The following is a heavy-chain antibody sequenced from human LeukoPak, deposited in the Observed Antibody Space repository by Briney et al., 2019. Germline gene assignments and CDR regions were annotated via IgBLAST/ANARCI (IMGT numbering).Heavy chain of an antibody. Sequence: PGGSLRLSCTASGFTFSSNAMSWVRQTPGKGLEWLAAISGGSATIDYAEFVKGRFSISRVNSQNTLFLQMNSLRAEDTAVYYCAKKLTGSGCFDSWGPGTLVTVSS. CDR3: AKKLTGSGCFDS. CDR2: ISGGSATI. D-gene: IGHD3-9*01. J-gene: IGHJ4*02. V-gene: IGHV3-23*01. CDR1: GFTFSSNA.